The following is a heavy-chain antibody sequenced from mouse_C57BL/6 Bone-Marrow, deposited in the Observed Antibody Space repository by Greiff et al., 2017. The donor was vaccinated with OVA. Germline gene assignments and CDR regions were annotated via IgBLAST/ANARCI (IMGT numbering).Heavy chain of an antibody. D-gene: IGHD2-4*01. CDR2: IYPGSGST. Sequence: VQLQQSGAELVKPGASVKMSCKASGYTFTSYWITWVKQRPGQGLEWIGDIYPGSGSTNYNETFKSKATLTVDTSSSTAYMQLSSLTSEDSAVYYGAREDYYDYYEGPYFDYWGQGTTRTGSS. J-gene: IGHJ2*01. CDR1: GYTFTSYW. CDR3: AREDYYDYYEGPYFDY. V-gene: IGHV1-55*01.